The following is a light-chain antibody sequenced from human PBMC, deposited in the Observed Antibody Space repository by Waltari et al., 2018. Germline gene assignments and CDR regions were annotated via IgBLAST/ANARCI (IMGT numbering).Light chain of an antibody. J-gene: IGKJ1*01. V-gene: IGKV2-28*01. CDR1: QGLLHSNGYNY. CDR3: MQARQTPWT. CDR2: LGT. Sequence: DIVMTQSPLSLPVTPGEPASISCRSSQGLLHSNGYNYLDWYLQKPGQSPQLLIYLGTNRASGGPDRFSGSGSGTDYTLKISRVEAEDVGVYYCMQARQTPWTFGQGTKVEIK.